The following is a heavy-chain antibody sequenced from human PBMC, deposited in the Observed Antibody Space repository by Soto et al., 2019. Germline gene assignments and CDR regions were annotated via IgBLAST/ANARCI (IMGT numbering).Heavy chain of an antibody. Sequence: SLRLSCAASGFTFSSYAMSWVRQAPGKGLEWVSAISGSGGSTYYADSVKGRFTISRDNSKNTLYLQMNSLRAEDTAVYYCAKSSYGSDAFDIWGQGTMVTVSS. V-gene: IGHV3-23*01. D-gene: IGHD5-18*01. CDR2: ISGSGGST. CDR1: GFTFSSYA. J-gene: IGHJ3*02. CDR3: AKSSYGSDAFDI.